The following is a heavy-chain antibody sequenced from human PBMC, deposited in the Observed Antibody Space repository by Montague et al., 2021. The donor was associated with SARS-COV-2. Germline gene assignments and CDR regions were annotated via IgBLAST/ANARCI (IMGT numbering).Heavy chain of an antibody. CDR2: ISYGGIA. CDR3: AGKVLTVPADY. D-gene: IGHD4-11*01. J-gene: IGHJ4*02. CDR1: GVSITSTNW. V-gene: IGHV4-4*02. Sequence: SETLSLTCAVSGVSITSTNWGSLVRQPPGKGLEWIGEISYGGIAAYNPSLKSRATISMDRSRNLSSLKLSSVTAADTAIYYCAGKVLTVPADYWGQGTLVTVS.